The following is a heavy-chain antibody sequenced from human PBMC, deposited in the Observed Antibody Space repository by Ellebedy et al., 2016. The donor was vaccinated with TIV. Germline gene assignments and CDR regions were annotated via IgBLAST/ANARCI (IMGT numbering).Heavy chain of an antibody. D-gene: IGHD3-10*01. CDR2: TSPYNGNA. CDR1: GYTFTSYT. V-gene: IGHV1-18*04. Sequence: ASVKVSCKASGYTFTSYTINWVRQAPGQGLEWMGWTSPYNGNANYAQKFQDRVNMTTDTSTSTGYMELRSLRSDETAVYYWARVGDNTYYYGSGTFHFDYWGQGTLVTVSS. CDR3: ARVGDNTYYYGSGTFHFDY. J-gene: IGHJ4*02.